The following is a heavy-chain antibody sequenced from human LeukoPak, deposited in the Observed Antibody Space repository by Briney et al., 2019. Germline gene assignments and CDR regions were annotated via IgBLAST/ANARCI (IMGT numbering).Heavy chain of an antibody. CDR3: ARYCSSTSCFFDAFDI. V-gene: IGHV4-30-4*08. CDR1: GGSISSGDYY. Sequence: SQTLSLTCTVSGGSISSGDYYWSWIRQPPGKGLEWIGYIYYSGSTYYHPSLKSRVTISVDTSKNQFSLTLSSVTAADTAVYYCARYCSSTSCFFDAFDIWGQGTVVTVSS. J-gene: IGHJ3*02. CDR2: IYYSGST. D-gene: IGHD2-2*01.